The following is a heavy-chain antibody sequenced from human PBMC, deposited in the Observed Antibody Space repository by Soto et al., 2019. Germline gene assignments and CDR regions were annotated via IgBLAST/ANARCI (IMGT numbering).Heavy chain of an antibody. CDR3: ARGGVTGYYYYGMDV. Sequence: ASVQVSCKASGYTFTSYDINWVRQATGQGLEWMGWMNPNSGNTGYAQKFQGRVTMTRNTSISTAYMELSSLRSEDTAGYYCARGGVTGYYYYGMDVWGQGTTVTVSS. CDR2: MNPNSGNT. V-gene: IGHV1-8*01. D-gene: IGHD2-21*02. J-gene: IGHJ6*02. CDR1: GYTFTSYD.